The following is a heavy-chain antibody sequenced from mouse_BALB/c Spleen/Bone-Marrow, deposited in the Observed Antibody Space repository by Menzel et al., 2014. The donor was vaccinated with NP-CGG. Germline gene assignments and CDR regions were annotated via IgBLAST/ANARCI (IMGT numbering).Heavy chain of an antibody. Sequence: EVKLMESGGGLVQPGGSLRLSCATSGFTFTDYYMSWVRQPPGKALEWLGFIRNKANGYTTEYSASVKGRFTIPRDNSQSILYLQMNTLRAEDSATYYCARDRRYDLAWFAYWGQGTLVTVSA. J-gene: IGHJ3*01. V-gene: IGHV7-3*02. CDR2: IRNKANGYTT. D-gene: IGHD2-14*01. CDR3: ARDRRYDLAWFAY. CDR1: GFTFTDYY.